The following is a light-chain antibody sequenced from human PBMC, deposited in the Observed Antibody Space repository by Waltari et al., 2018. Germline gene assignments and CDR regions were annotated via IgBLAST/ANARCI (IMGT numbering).Light chain of an antibody. Sequence: SYDLTQPLSVSVALGQTARITCGGNNIGGKNVHWYQQKPGQAPLLVIYRDNNRPSRIPERFSGSNSENMATLTISRAQAADEADYYCQVWDSSTAVFGGGTQLTVL. V-gene: IGLV3-9*01. CDR2: RDN. J-gene: IGLJ7*01. CDR1: NIGGKN. CDR3: QVWDSSTAV.